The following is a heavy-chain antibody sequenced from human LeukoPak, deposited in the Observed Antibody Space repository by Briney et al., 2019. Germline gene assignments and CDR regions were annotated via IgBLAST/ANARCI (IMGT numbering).Heavy chain of an antibody. Sequence: PGGSLRLSCAVSGFTFSNHGMHWLRQAPGKGLEWVAIISYDGSKKYYAESMKGRFTISRDNSDSTLYLQMNSLRTEDTALYYCARDRAWNYFDSWGQGTLVTVSS. V-gene: IGHV3-30*03. CDR2: ISYDGSKK. D-gene: IGHD1-1*01. CDR3: ARDRAWNYFDS. J-gene: IGHJ4*02. CDR1: GFTFSNHG.